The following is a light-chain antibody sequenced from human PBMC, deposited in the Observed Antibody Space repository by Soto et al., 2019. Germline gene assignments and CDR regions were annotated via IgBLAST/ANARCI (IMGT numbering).Light chain of an antibody. CDR2: AAS. CDR3: QQGYSTLWT. CDR1: QGISNY. V-gene: IGKV1-39*01. J-gene: IGKJ1*01. Sequence: IQMTQSPSSLSASVGDRITITCRASQGISNYLNWYQQKLGKAPKLLVYAASGLQSGVPSRFSGSGSGTDFTLTISSLQPEDFATYYCQQGYSTLWTFGQGSKVEIK.